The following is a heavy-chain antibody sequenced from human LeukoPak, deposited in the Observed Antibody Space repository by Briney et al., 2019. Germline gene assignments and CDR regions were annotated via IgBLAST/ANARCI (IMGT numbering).Heavy chain of an antibody. J-gene: IGHJ4*02. Sequence: QPGGSLRLSCAASGFTFSRYWMHWVRQAPGKGLVWVSRINSDGSSTSYADSVKGRFTISRDNAKNTVYLQLNSLRVEDTAVYYCARGGVYYGSGSYEDYWGQGTLVTVSS. D-gene: IGHD3-10*01. CDR3: ARGGVYYGSGSYEDY. CDR2: INSDGSST. CDR1: GFTFSRYW. V-gene: IGHV3-74*01.